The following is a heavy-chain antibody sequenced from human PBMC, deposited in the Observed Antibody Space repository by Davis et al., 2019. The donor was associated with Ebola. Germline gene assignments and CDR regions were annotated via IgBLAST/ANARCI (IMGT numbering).Heavy chain of an antibody. CDR3: AKRDSSIGYGMDV. V-gene: IGHV3-23*01. CDR1: GFTFSSYS. J-gene: IGHJ6*02. CDR2: ISGSGGST. D-gene: IGHD4-11*01. Sequence: GGSLRLSCAASGFTFSSYSMNWVRQAPGKGLEWVSAISGSGGSTYYADSVKGRFTISRDNSKNSLYLQMNSLRAEDTAVYYCAKRDSSIGYGMDVWGQGTTVTVS.